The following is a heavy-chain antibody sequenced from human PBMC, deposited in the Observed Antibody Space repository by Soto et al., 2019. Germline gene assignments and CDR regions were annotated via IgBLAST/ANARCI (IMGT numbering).Heavy chain of an antibody. J-gene: IGHJ6*03. CDR1: GFTFSSYW. CDR2: INSDGSST. D-gene: IGHD2-15*01. V-gene: IGHV3-74*01. CDR3: ANIAGPDWYYYYMDV. Sequence: GGSLRLSCAASGFTFSSYWMHWVRQAPGKGLVWVSRINSDGSSTSYADSVKGRFTISRDNAKNTLYLQMNSLRAEDTAVYYCANIAGPDWYYYYMDVWGKGTTVTVSS.